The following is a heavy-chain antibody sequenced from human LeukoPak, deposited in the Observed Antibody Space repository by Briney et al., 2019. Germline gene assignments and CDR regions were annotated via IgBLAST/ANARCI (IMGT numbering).Heavy chain of an antibody. CDR1: GFTFGDYA. J-gene: IGHJ4*02. CDR3: TRDPGPGYYYDSEDY. CDR2: IRSKAYGGTT. D-gene: IGHD3-22*01. Sequence: GGSLRLSCTASGFTFGDYAMSWVRQAPGKGLEWVGFIRSKAYGGTTEYAASVKGRFTISRDDSKSIAYLQMNSLKTEDTAVYYCTRDPGPGYYYDSEDYWGQGPLVTVSS. V-gene: IGHV3-49*04.